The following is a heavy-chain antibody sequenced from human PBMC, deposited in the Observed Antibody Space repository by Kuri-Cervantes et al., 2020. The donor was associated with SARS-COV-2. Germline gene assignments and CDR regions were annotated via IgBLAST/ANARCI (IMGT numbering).Heavy chain of an antibody. CDR2: IYHSGST. V-gene: IGHV4-38-2*01. CDR1: GGSISNYY. CDR3: VSRHYDSSGYFPFDY. J-gene: IGHJ4*02. Sequence: GSLRPSCAVSGGSISNYYWSWIRQPPGKGLEWIGSIYHSGSTYYNPSLKSRVTISVDTSKNHFSLKLSSVTAADTAVYYCVSRHYDSSGYFPFDYWGQGTLVTVSS. D-gene: IGHD3-22*01.